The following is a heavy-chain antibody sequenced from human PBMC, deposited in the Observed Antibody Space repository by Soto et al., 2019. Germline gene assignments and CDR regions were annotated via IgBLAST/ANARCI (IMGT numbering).Heavy chain of an antibody. CDR2: ISWNSGSI. CDR3: AKGAVAGAEYFQH. V-gene: IGHV3-9*01. CDR1: GFTFDDYA. J-gene: IGHJ1*01. Sequence: EVQLVESGGGLVQPGRSLRLSCAASGFTFDDYAMYWVRQAPGKGLEWVSGISWNSGSIGYADSVKGRFTISRDNVKNSLYLQMNSLRPEDTALYYCAKGAVAGAEYFQHWGQGTLVTVSS. D-gene: IGHD6-19*01.